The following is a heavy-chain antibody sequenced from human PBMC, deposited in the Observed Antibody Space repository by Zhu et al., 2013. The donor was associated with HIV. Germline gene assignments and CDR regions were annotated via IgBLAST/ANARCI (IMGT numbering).Heavy chain of an antibody. V-gene: IGHV1-2*02. D-gene: IGHD2-15*01. CDR2: INPNSGGT. J-gene: IGHJ3*02. CDR1: GYTFTGYY. CDR3: ARGAVVVVAALDAFDI. Sequence: QVQLVQSGAEVKKPGASVKVSCKASGYTFTGYYMHWVRQAPGQGLEWMGWINPNSGGTNYAQKFQGRVTMTRDTSISTAYMELSRLRSDDTAVYYCARGAVVVVAALDAFDIWGQGTMVTVSS.